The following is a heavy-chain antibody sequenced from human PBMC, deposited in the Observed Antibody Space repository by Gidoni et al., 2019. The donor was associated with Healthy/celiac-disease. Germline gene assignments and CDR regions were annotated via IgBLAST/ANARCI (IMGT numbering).Heavy chain of an antibody. CDR2: ISYNGTKK. D-gene: IGHD3-16*01. J-gene: IGHJ4*02. V-gene: IGHV3-30*04. CDR3: AREGTFGDLLEPFDY. Sequence: QVQLVESGGGVVQPGRSLRLSCDVAGFTFLSYAMHWVRQAPGKGLEWVAIISYNGTKKYYADAAKGRFTISRDNSKNTLYLQMNSLRDDDTAVYYCAREGTFGDLLEPFDYWGQGTLVTVSS. CDR1: GFTFLSYA.